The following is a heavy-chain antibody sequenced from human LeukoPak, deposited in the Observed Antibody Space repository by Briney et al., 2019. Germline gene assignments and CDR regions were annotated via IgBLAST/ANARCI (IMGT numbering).Heavy chain of an antibody. CDR3: ARGRCVGSTNCYYFDS. D-gene: IGHD2-2*01. CDR1: GYTFTSYD. V-gene: IGHV1-8*03. CDR2: MNPNSGNT. Sequence: ASVKVSCKASGYTFTSYDINWVRQATGQGLEWMGWMNPNSGNTGYAQKFQGRVTITRDTSASTAYMELSSLRSEDTAVYYCARGRCVGSTNCYYFDSWGQGTLVTVSS. J-gene: IGHJ4*02.